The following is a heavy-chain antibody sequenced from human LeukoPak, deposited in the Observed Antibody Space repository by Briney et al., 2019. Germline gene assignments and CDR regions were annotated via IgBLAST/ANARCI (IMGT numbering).Heavy chain of an antibody. V-gene: IGHV4-61*02. CDR1: GGSISSGSYY. D-gene: IGHD3-10*01. CDR3: ARGTALQSYYGSGSGYCMDV. CDR2: IYTSGST. Sequence: SETLSLTCTVSGGSISSGSYYRSWIRQPAGKGLEWIGRIYTSGSTNYNPSLKSRVTISVDTSKNQFSLKLSSVTAADTAVYYCARGTALQSYYGSGSGYCMDVWGKGTTVTISS. J-gene: IGHJ6*04.